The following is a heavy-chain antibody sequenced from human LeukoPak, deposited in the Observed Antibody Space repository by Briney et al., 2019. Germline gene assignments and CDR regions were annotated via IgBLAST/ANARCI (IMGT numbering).Heavy chain of an antibody. CDR1: GGSISSGDYY. D-gene: IGHD2-15*01. CDR2: IYYSGST. J-gene: IGHJ4*02. V-gene: IGHV4-30-4*08. Sequence: SETLSLTCTVPGGSISSGDYYWSWIRQPPGKGLEWIGYIYYSGSTYYNPSLKSRVTISVDTSKNQFSLKLSSVTAADTAVYYCASFRWAVGFEYWDQGTLVTVSS. CDR3: ASFRWAVGFEY.